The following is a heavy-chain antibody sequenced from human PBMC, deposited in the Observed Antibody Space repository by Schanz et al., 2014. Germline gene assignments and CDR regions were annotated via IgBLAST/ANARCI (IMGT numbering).Heavy chain of an antibody. V-gene: IGHV3-48*01. CDR3: ARGGPAYYFDD. J-gene: IGHJ4*01. CDR2: ITYNGGTI. CDR1: GITFSSHS. Sequence: EVHLVESGGGLVQPGGSLRLSCAASGITFSSHSFNWVRQAPGKGLEWISYITYNGGTIYYADSVKGRFTISRDNAKNSLYLQMNSLRAEDTAVYHCARGGPAYYFDDWGQGTLGTVSS.